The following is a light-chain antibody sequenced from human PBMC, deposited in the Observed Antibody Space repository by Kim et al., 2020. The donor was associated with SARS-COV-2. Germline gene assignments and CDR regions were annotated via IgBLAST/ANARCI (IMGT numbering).Light chain of an antibody. V-gene: IGKV1-17*01. CDR3: LQHSTYPIT. CDR2: GAS. J-gene: IGKJ5*01. Sequence: ASVGDRVTITFRASQDSRNDLGWYQQNPGRAPKRLIYGASSLQSGVPSRFSCSGSGTEFTLTISSVQPEDFATYFCLQHSTYPITFGQGTRLEIK. CDR1: QDSRND.